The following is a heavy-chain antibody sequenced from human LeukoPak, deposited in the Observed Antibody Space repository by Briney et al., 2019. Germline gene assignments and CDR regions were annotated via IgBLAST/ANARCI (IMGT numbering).Heavy chain of an antibody. CDR1: GFTFSSYE. V-gene: IGHV3-48*03. CDR3: ARESNGGYYFDGFDI. D-gene: IGHD3-22*01. CDR2: ISSSGSTM. J-gene: IGHJ3*02. Sequence: PGGSLRLSCAASGFTFSSYEMNWVRQAPGKGLEWVSYISSSGSTMYYADSVKGRFTISRDNAKNSLYLQMNSLRAEDTAVYYCARESNGGYYFDGFDIWGQGTMVTVSS.